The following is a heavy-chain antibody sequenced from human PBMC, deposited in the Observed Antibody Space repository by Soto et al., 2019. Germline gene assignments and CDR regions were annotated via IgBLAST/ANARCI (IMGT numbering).Heavy chain of an antibody. CDR3: ARDLVPGYTGFSDY. D-gene: IGHD5-12*01. Sequence: ASVKVSCKTSGYTFSNYGINWVRQAPGQGLEWMGWISAYNGHTNFAQKLQGRVSLTTDTSSTTAYMELRSLTSDDTAVYYCARDLVPGYTGFSDYWGQGTLVTVSS. V-gene: IGHV1-18*01. CDR2: ISAYNGHT. J-gene: IGHJ4*02. CDR1: GYTFSNYG.